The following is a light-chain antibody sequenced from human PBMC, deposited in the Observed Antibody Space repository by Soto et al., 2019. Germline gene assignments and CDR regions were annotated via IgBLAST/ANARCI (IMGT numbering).Light chain of an antibody. CDR1: SSDVGGYKY. CDR3: SSYTSSSTRV. V-gene: IGLV2-14*03. J-gene: IGLJ1*01. Sequence: QSALTQPASVSGSPGQSITISCTGTSSDVGGYKYVSWYQQHPGKAHKLMIYDIRNRPSGVSNRFSGSKSGNTASMTISGRQAADEADYYCSSYTSSSTRVFGTGTKLTVL. CDR2: DIR.